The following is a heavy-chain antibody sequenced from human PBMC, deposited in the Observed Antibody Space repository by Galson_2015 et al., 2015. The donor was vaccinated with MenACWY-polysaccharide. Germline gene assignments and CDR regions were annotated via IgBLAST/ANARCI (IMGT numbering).Heavy chain of an antibody. CDR1: GVTFSSYS. V-gene: IGHV3-7*01. Sequence: SLRLSCAVSGVTFSSYSMAWVRQAPGKGLEWVANIKGGGSVTYYVDSVKGRFTISRDNAENSLYLQMSSLRVDDTAVYYCARWGYYCGPDAWGQGTSVTVS. CDR3: ARWGYYCGPDA. D-gene: IGHD4-23*01. J-gene: IGHJ6*01. CDR2: IKGGGSVT.